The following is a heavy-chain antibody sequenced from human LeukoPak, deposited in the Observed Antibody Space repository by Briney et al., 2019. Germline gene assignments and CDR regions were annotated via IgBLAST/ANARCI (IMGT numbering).Heavy chain of an antibody. V-gene: IGHV4-4*07. CDR1: GGSISFYY. Sequence: SETLSLTCTVSGGSISFYYWSWIRQPAGKGLEWIGRIYTSGSTNYNPSLKSRVTMSVDTSKNQFSLKLSSVTAADTAVYYCARVGYDYVWGSYRLPYFDYWGQGTLVTVSS. CDR3: ARVGYDYVWGSYRLPYFDY. D-gene: IGHD3-16*02. CDR2: IYTSGST. J-gene: IGHJ4*02.